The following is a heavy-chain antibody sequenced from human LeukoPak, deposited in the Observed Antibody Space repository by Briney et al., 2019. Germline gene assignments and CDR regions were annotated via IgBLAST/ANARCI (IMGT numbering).Heavy chain of an antibody. J-gene: IGHJ4*02. V-gene: IGHV4-34*01. CDR1: GGSFSGYY. CDR3: ARQQPGYCSSTSCLNEVDY. CDR2: INHSGST. Sequence: PSETLSLTCAVYGGSFSGYYWSWIRQPPGKGLEWIGEINHSGSTNYNPSLKSRVTISVDTSKNQFSLKLSSVTAADTAVYYCARQQPGYCSSTSCLNEVDYWGQGTLVTVSS. D-gene: IGHD2-2*01.